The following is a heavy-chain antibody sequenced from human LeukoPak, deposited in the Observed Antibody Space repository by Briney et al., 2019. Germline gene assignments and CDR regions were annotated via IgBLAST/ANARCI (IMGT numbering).Heavy chain of an antibody. CDR3: ASVRYYYYYGMDV. CDR2: INPNSGGT. CDR1: GYTFTSYG. V-gene: IGHV1-2*02. J-gene: IGHJ6*02. Sequence: GASVKVSCKASGYTFTSYGISWVRQAPGQGLEWMGWINPNSGGTNYAQKFQGRVTMTRDTSISTAYMELSRLRSDDTAVYYCASVRYYYYYGMDVWGQGTTVTVSS.